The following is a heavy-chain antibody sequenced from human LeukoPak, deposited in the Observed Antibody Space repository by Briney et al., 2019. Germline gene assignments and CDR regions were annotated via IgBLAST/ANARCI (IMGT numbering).Heavy chain of an antibody. CDR1: SGSISTFQ. J-gene: IGHJ4*02. CDR2: IYKSGST. Sequence: SETLSLTCTISSGSISTFQWTWIRQPPGKGLEWIGNIYKSGSTNYNPSLKSRVTMTVDTPKKQFSLKLTSVTAADAAFYYCARDGPQWLAQFDYWGQGILVTVSS. CDR3: ARDGPQWLAQFDY. D-gene: IGHD6-19*01. V-gene: IGHV4-59*01.